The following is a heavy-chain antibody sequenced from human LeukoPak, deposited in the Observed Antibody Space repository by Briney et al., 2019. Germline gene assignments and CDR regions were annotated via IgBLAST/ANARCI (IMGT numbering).Heavy chain of an antibody. CDR3: ARAPRMVYFDY. Sequence: GGSLRLSCAASGFTVSSNYMTWVRQAPRKGLEWVSVLYSGGSTYYADSVKGRFTISRDNSKNTLYLQMNSLRAEDTAVYYCARAPRMVYFDYWGQGTLVTVSS. CDR2: LYSGGST. V-gene: IGHV3-53*01. J-gene: IGHJ4*02. D-gene: IGHD2-15*01. CDR1: GFTVSSNY.